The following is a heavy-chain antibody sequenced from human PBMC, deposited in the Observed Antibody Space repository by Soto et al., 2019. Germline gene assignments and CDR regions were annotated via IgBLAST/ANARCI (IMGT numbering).Heavy chain of an antibody. CDR1: GYTFTAFY. CDR2: ISPTTGGT. J-gene: IGHJ4*02. Sequence: ASVKVSCKTSGYTFTAFYIHWVRQAPGQGLEWMGWISPTTGGTSHAQNFQGRVTMTRDTSISTAYMELSSLRSDDTAVYYCARDIGVTGVSNTFDYWGQGNLVTVSS. CDR3: ARDIGVTGVSNTFDY. D-gene: IGHD4-4*01. V-gene: IGHV1-2*02.